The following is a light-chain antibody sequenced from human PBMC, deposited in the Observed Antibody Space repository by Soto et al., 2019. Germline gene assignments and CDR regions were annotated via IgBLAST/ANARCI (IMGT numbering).Light chain of an antibody. CDR1: QSVSSN. CDR3: QQYHNWPIT. V-gene: IGKV3-15*01. Sequence: ELVLTRFPPTLFMRPGERATHSCRASQSVSSNLAWHQQKPGQAPRILMYDASTRATGIPARFSGSGSGTEFTLTISSLQSEDFAVYYCQQYHNWPITFGQGTRLEIK. J-gene: IGKJ5*01. CDR2: DAS.